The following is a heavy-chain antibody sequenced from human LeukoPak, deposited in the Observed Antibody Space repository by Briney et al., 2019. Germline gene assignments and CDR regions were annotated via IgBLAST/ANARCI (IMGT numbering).Heavy chain of an antibody. V-gene: IGHV4-30-2*01. CDR2: IYHSGST. J-gene: IGHJ4*01. CDR3: ARGSNYDILTGKGYFDY. CDR1: GGSISSGGYF. Sequence: SQTLSLTCAVSGGSISSGGYFWSWIRQPPGKGLEWIGYIYHSGSTYYNPFLKSRVTISVDRSKTQFSLKLSSVTAADTAVYYCARGSNYDILTGKGYFDYWGHGTLVTVSS. D-gene: IGHD3-9*01.